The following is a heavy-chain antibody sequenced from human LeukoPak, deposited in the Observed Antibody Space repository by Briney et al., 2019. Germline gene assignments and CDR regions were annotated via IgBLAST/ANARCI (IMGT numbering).Heavy chain of an antibody. D-gene: IGHD3-3*01. J-gene: IGHJ4*02. CDR3: ARAHVSIFGVISEYYFDY. CDR1: GFTFSSYS. CDR2: ISSSSSTI. V-gene: IGHV3-48*01. Sequence: GGSLRLSGAASGFTFSSYSMNWVRQAPGKGLEGVSYISSSSSTIYYADSVKGRFTISRDNAKNSLYLQMNSLRAEDTAVYYCARAHVSIFGVISEYYFDYWGQGTLVTVSS.